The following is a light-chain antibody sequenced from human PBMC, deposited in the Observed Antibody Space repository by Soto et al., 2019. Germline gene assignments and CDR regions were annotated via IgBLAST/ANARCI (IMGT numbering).Light chain of an antibody. CDR1: SSDVGSYNL. V-gene: IGLV2-23*02. CDR2: EVS. Sequence: QSALTQPASVSGSPGQSITISCTGTSSDVGSYNLVSWYQQHPGKAPKVMIYEVSKRPSGVSNRFSGSKSGNTASLTISGLQAEDEADYYCCSYAGNSTLVFGGGTKLTVL. J-gene: IGLJ2*01. CDR3: CSYAGNSTLV.